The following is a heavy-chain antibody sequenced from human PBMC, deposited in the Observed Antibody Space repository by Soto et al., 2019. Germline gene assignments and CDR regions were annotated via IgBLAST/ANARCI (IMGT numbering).Heavy chain of an antibody. J-gene: IGHJ6*02. V-gene: IGHV3-23*01. CDR2: IGGRDGTI. D-gene: IGHD6-25*01. CDR1: GCTFSTFA. Sequence: PGGSLRLSCTASGCTFSTFAMSWVRQAPGKGLEWVAYIGGRDGTILYADSVKGRFAISRDDPKNTLYLQANSLRGEDTAVYYCARGRYCDTPSGCLTHYYVYLDVLGRGTPVTVS. CDR3: ARGRYCDTPSGCLTHYYVYLDV.